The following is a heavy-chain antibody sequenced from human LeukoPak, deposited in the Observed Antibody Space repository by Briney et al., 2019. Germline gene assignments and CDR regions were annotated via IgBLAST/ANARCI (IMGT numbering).Heavy chain of an antibody. J-gene: IGHJ3*02. Sequence: PGGSLRLSCAASGFTFSSYDMHWVRQATGKGLEWVSAIGTAGDTYYPGSVKGRFTISRDNSKNTLYLQMNSLRAEDTAVYYCARVSDSSGYYLKPYDAFDIWGQGTMVTVSS. CDR1: GFTFSSYD. V-gene: IGHV3-13*01. CDR3: ARVSDSSGYYLKPYDAFDI. CDR2: IGTAGDT. D-gene: IGHD3-22*01.